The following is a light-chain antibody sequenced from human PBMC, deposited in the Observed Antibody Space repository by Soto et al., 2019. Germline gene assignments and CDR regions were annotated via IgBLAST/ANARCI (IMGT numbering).Light chain of an antibody. CDR1: QSISSY. CDR3: QQSYNTPYT. V-gene: IGKV1-39*01. Sequence: DIQMTQSPSSLSASLWDRVTITCRASQSISSYLSWYQQKPGKAPRLLINVASTLQSGVPSRFSGSGSGTDFTLTISSLQPEDLAIYYCQQSYNTPYTFGQGTKVDIK. CDR2: VAS. J-gene: IGKJ2*01.